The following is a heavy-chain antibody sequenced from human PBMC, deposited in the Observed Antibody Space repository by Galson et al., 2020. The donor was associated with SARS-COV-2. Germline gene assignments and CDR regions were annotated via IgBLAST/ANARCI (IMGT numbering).Heavy chain of an antibody. J-gene: IGHJ6*03. Sequence: ASVKVSCKASGYTFTSYDINWVRQATGQGLEWMGWMNPNSGDTGYERKFQGRVTMTRYTSITTAYMELSSLRAEEAAVYYCARGLDFGSGGAPTDYYMDVWGKGTTVTVSS. V-gene: IGHV1-8*01. D-gene: IGHD3-3*01. CDR3: ARGLDFGSGGAPTDYYMDV. CDR1: GYTFTSYD. CDR2: MNPNSGDT.